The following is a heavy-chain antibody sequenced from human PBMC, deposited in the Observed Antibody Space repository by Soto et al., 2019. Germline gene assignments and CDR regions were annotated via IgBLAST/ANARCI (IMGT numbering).Heavy chain of an antibody. CDR3: AKGGAVITPFFDP. CDR2: ISANGGAT. J-gene: IGHJ2*01. CDR1: GFTFSNYG. D-gene: IGHD3-16*01. V-gene: IGHV3-23*01. Sequence: EVQLLESGGGLVQPGGSLRLACAASGFTFSNYGLSWVRQAPGKGLQWVSSISANGGATYYADSVKGRFTISRDNSKSTVYLQMNNLRAEDTALYFCAKGGAVITPFFDPWGRGTLVTVSS.